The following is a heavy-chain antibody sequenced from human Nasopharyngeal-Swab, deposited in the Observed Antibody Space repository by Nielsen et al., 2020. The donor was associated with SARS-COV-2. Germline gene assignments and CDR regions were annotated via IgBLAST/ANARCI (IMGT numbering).Heavy chain of an antibody. CDR1: GFTFSGSA. CDR2: IRSKANSYAT. J-gene: IGHJ4*02. V-gene: IGHV3-73*01. D-gene: IGHD3-16*01. Sequence: GESLKIFCAASGFTFSGSAMHWVRQASGKGLEWVGRIRSKANSYATAYAASVKGRFTISRDDSKNTAYLQMNSLKTEDTAVYYCTRLSLGGDYWGQGTLVTVSS. CDR3: TRLSLGGDY.